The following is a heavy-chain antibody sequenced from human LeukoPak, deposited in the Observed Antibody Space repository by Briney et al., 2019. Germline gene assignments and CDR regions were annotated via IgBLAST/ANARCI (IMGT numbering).Heavy chain of an antibody. CDR1: GFTFDDYA. CDR3: ARTSTGGSDYDILTGYYNRRGAFDY. Sequence: GRSLRPSCAASGFTFDDYAMQWVRQAPGKGLEWVSGISWNGGSIGYADSVKGRFTISRDNAKNSLYLQMNSLRAEDTAVYYCARTSTGGSDYDILTGYYNRRGAFDYWGQGTLVTVSS. V-gene: IGHV3-9*01. J-gene: IGHJ4*02. CDR2: ISWNGGSI. D-gene: IGHD3-9*01.